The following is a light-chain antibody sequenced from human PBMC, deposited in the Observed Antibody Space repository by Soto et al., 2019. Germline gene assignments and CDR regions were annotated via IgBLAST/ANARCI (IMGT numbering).Light chain of an antibody. CDR3: QKYNNWPPLT. Sequence: EIVMTQSPTTLSVSPGERATLSCRASQSVSSYLAWYQQKPGQAPRLLIYGASTRATGIPARFSGSGSGTEFTLTISRLQSEDFAVYYCQKYNNWPPLTFGGGTKVDI. J-gene: IGKJ4*01. CDR1: QSVSSY. CDR2: GAS. V-gene: IGKV3-15*01.